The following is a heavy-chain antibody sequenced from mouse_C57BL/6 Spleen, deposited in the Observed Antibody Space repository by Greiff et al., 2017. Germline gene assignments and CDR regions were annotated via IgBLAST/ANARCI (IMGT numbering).Heavy chain of an antibody. Sequence: EVQGVESGGGLVQPGGSLSLSCAASGFTFTDYYMSWVRQPPGKGLEWLGFIRNKANGYTTEYSVSVKGRFTISRDNSQSILYLQMNALRAEDSATYFCARYRYCGSISGFAYWGQRTLVTVSA. CDR1: GFTFTDYY. CDR2: IRNKANGYTT. D-gene: IGHD1-1*01. V-gene: IGHV7-3*01. CDR3: ARYRYCGSISGFAY. J-gene: IGHJ3*01.